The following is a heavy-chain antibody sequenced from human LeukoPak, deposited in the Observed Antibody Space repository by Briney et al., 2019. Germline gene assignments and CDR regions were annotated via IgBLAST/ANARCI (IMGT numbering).Heavy chain of an antibody. CDR2: IYYSGST. D-gene: IGHD2-8*01. Sequence: SETQSLTCSVSGGPISRYYWRGTRQPPGKGLEWIGYIYYSGSTNYNPSLQSRVTISVDTSKNHFSLKLSSVTAADTAVYYCARLKAYDTFERWTQGTLVTVSS. CDR3: ARLKAYDTFER. J-gene: IGHJ5*02. CDR1: GGPISRYY. V-gene: IGHV4-59*08.